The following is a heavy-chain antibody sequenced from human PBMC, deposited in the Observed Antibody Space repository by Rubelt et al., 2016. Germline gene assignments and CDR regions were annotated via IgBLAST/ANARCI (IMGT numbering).Heavy chain of an antibody. J-gene: IGHJ4*02. CDR2: ISGSGGSS. Sequence: VQLVESGGGVVQPGRSLRLSCAASGFTFSSYAMHWVRQAPGKGLAWVSAISGSGGSSYYAYSVKCRFTISRDNSKNTLYLQMNSLRAEDTAVYYCAKAPRIAAAGDYWGQGTLVTVSS. V-gene: IGHV3-23*04. CDR3: AKAPRIAAAGDY. CDR1: GFTFSSYA. D-gene: IGHD6-13*01.